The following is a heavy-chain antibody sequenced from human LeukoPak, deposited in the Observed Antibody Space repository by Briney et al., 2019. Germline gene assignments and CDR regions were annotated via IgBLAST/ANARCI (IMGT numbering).Heavy chain of an antibody. CDR1: GGSISSGSYY. V-gene: IGHV4-61*02. CDR3: ARVRDYDILTGYCRDWYFDL. J-gene: IGHJ2*01. CDR2: IYTSGST. Sequence: PSETLSLTCTVSGGSISSGSYYWSWIRQPAGKGLEWIGRIYTSGSTNYNPSLKSRVTISVDTSKNQFSLKLSSVTAADTAVYYCARVRDYDILTGYCRDWYFDLWGRGTLVTVSS. D-gene: IGHD3-9*01.